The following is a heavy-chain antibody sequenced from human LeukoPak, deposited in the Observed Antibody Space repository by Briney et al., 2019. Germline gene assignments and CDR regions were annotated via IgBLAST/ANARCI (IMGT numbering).Heavy chain of an antibody. D-gene: IGHD3-10*01. J-gene: IGHJ6*03. Sequence: GGSLRLSCAASGFTFSSYGMHWVRQAPGRGLEWVAVISYDGSNKYYADSVKGRFTISRDNSKNTLYLQMNSLRAEDTAVYYCARKYGSGSYYYMDVWGKGTTVTVSS. V-gene: IGHV3-30*03. CDR2: ISYDGSNK. CDR3: ARKYGSGSYYYMDV. CDR1: GFTFSSYG.